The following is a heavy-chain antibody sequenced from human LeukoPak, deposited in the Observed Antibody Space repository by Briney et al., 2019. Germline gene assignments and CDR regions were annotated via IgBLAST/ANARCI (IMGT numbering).Heavy chain of an antibody. V-gene: IGHV4-34*01. D-gene: IGHD6-6*01. Sequence: SETLSLTCAVYGRSFSGYYWSWIRQPPGKGLEWIGEINHSGSTNYNPSLKSRVTISVDTSKNQFSLKLSSVTAADTAVYYCAARTGAFDYWGQGTLVTVSS. CDR1: GRSFSGYY. CDR3: AARTGAFDY. CDR2: INHSGST. J-gene: IGHJ4*02.